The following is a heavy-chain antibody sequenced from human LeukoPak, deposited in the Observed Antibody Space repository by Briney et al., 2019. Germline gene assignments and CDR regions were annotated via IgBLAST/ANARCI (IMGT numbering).Heavy chain of an antibody. CDR1: GGSLSSSNW. CDR2: IYHSGST. V-gene: IGHV4-4*02. CDR3: ARDPYSSGQPRFDP. Sequence: SETLSLTCAVSGGSLSSSNWWSWVRPPPGKGLEWIGEIYHSGSTNYNPPLKSRVTISVDKSKNQFSLKLSSVTAADTAVYYCARDPYSSGQPRFDPWGQGTLVTVSS. D-gene: IGHD6-19*01. J-gene: IGHJ5*02.